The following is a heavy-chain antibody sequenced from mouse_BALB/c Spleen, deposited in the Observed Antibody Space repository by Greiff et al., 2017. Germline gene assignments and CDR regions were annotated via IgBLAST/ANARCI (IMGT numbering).Heavy chain of an antibody. CDR1: GFNIKDYY. CDR3: NAILLGRDY. Sequence: VQLQQSGAELVRSGASVKLSCTASGFNIKDYYMHWVKQRPEQGLEWIGWIDPENGDTEYAPKFQGKATMTADTSSNTAYLQLSSLTSEDTAVYYCNAILLGRDYWGQGTTLTVSS. V-gene: IGHV14-4*02. J-gene: IGHJ2*01. D-gene: IGHD1-1*01. CDR2: IDPENGDT.